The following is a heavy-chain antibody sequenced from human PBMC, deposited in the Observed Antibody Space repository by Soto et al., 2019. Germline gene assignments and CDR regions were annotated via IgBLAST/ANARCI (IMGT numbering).Heavy chain of an antibody. Sequence: QVQLVQSGGEVKKPGASVKVSCKTSDYTFTNYGISWVRQAPGQGLEWMGWISPYNGNKKYAQKVQGRVAMTTDTSTSTAYMELRSLRSDDTAVYYCARDMPLPHYYYGSGTLLGGMDVWGQGTTVTVSS. CDR3: ARDMPLPHYYYGSGTLLGGMDV. V-gene: IGHV1-18*01. CDR1: DYTFTNYG. D-gene: IGHD3-10*01. J-gene: IGHJ6*02. CDR2: ISPYNGNK.